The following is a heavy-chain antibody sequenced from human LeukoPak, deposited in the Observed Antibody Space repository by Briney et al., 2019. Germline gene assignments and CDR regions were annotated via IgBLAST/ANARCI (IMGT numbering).Heavy chain of an antibody. CDR3: ARYKRSYCSSTSCRVPRYYFDY. Sequence: SETLSLTCAVYGGSFSGYYWSWIRQPPGKGLERIGEINHSGSTNYNPSLKSRVTISVDTSKNQFSLKLSSVTAADTAVYYCARYKRSYCSSTSCRVPRYYFDYWGQGTLVTVSS. D-gene: IGHD2-2*01. J-gene: IGHJ4*02. CDR2: INHSGST. CDR1: GGSFSGYY. V-gene: IGHV4-34*01.